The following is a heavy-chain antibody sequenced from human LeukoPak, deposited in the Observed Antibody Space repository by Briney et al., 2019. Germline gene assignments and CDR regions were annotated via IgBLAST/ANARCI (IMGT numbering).Heavy chain of an antibody. J-gene: IGHJ4*02. CDR1: GITFSNYA. CDR3: AGRVTGYSSGYVY. CDR2: ISGSAHKI. V-gene: IGHV3-23*01. D-gene: IGHD5-18*01. Sequence: GGSLKLSCVASGITFSNYAVSWVRQAPEKGLDWVSVISGSAHKIRYADSVKGRFTISRDNSENIVYLQMNNLRAEDTAVYYCAGRVTGYSSGYVYWGQGTLVTVSS.